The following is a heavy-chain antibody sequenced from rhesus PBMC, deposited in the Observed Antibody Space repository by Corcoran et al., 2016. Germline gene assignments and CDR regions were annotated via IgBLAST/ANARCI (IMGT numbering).Heavy chain of an antibody. Sequence: QVQLQESGPGLVKPLETLSLTCAVSGGSISSNYWSWIRQPPGKGLEWIGYIYGSGSSTNTPPSRKGRVTLSVDTSKNQFSLKLSSVTAADTAVYYCARDRPLGGARFDVWGAGVLVTVSS. CDR2: IYGSGSST. CDR3: ARDRPLGGARFDV. V-gene: IGHV4S11*01. CDR1: GGSISSNY. J-gene: IGHJ5-1*01.